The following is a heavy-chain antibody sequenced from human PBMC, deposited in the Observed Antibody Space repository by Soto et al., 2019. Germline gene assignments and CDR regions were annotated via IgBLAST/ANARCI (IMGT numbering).Heavy chain of an antibody. CDR2: INPNSGGT. CDR1: WYTFTGYY. V-gene: IGHV1-2*04. Sequence: ASVEVSCKASWYTFTGYYMHWVRQAPGQGLEWMGGINPNSGGTNYAQKVQGWVTMTRDTSISTAYMELSRLRSDDTAVYYCAPSPSYRGAFDIWGQGTMVTVSS. D-gene: IGHD3-10*01. CDR3: APSPSYRGAFDI. J-gene: IGHJ3*02.